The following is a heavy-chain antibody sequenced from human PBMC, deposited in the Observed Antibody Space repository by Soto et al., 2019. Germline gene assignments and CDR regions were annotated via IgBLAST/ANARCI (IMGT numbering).Heavy chain of an antibody. CDR1: GGSISSSSYY. CDR3: AGVEGIVVVPAASNWFDP. J-gene: IGHJ5*02. CDR2: IYYSGST. V-gene: IGHV4-39*07. D-gene: IGHD2-2*01. Sequence: PSETLSLTCTVSGGSISSSSYYWGWIRQPPGKGLEWIGSIYYSGSTYYNPSLKSRVTISVDTSKNQFSLKLSSVTAADTAVYYCAGVEGIVVVPAASNWFDPWGQGTLVTVSS.